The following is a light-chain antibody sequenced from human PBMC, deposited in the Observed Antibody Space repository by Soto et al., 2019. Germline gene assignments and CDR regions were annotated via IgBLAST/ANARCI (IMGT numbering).Light chain of an antibody. CDR1: TGAVTSGHY. CDR3: LLYYSETVV. V-gene: IGLV7-46*01. J-gene: IGLJ2*01. Sequence: QAVVTQEPSLIVSPGGTVTLTCGSSTGAVTSGHYPHWFQQKPDQAPRTLIYDTSIKHSWIPARFSGSLLGGKAALTLSGAQPADEADYYCLLYYSETVVFGGGTKLTVL. CDR2: DTS.